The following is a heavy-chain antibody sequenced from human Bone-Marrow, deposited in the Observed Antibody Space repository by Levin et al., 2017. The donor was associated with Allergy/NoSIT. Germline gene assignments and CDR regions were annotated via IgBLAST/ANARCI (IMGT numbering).Heavy chain of an antibody. J-gene: IGHJ3*01. CDR3: ATDKRDLPDYYGSGTYAAFDV. CDR1: GGTFSGDA. D-gene: IGHD3-10*01. CDR2: IVPIFGTP. V-gene: IGHV1-69*13. Sequence: PGASVKVSCKASGGTFSGDAFSWVRQAPGQGLEWMGGIVPIFGTPTYAQRFQGRLTISADETTNTAYMELSSLASDDTAVYYCATDKRDLPDYYGSGTYAAFDVWGQGTMVTVSS.